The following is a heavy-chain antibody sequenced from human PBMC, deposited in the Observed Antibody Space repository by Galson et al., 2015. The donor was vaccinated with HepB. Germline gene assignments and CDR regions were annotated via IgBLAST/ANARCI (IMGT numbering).Heavy chain of an antibody. D-gene: IGHD3-9*01. Sequence: SLRLSCAVSGFSLTDYPMHWVRRTPDKGLEHVAVISTRGREKFYPDSVKGRFFISRDDSKNILYLQMNSLRLEDTAMYFCARDPDTRRRYLDWFRGYFDQWGQGTMVAVSS. CDR2: ISTRGREK. J-gene: IGHJ4*02. CDR1: GFSLTDYP. V-gene: IGHV3-30*04. CDR3: ARDPDTRRRYLDWFRGYFDQ.